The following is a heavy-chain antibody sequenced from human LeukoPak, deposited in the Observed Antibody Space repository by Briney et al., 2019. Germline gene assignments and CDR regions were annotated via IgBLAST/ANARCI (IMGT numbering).Heavy chain of an antibody. V-gene: IGHV1-2*06. D-gene: IGHD2-15*01. Sequence: ASVKVSCKASGYTFTGYYMHWVRQAPGQGLEWMGRINPNNGATNYAQKLQGRVTISVDTSKNQFSLKLSSVTAADTAVYYCARGYSIGNNYYGMDVWGQGTTVTVSS. CDR2: INPNNGAT. CDR3: ARGYSIGNNYYGMDV. J-gene: IGHJ6*02. CDR1: GYTFTGYY.